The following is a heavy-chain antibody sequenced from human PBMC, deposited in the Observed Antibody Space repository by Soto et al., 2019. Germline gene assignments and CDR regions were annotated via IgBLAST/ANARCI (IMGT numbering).Heavy chain of an antibody. V-gene: IGHV3-23*01. J-gene: IGHJ4*02. CDR2: ITGSGTST. Sequence: PGGSLRLSCAASGFTFGSYSMHWVRQAPGKGLEWVSSITGSGTSTYYADSVKGRFTLSRDNSKNTLSLQMNSLRAEDTAVYYCAKEADLIAYTYGSCFDYWGQRTLVTVSS. D-gene: IGHD5-18*01. CDR1: GFTFGSYS. CDR3: AKEADLIAYTYGSCFDY.